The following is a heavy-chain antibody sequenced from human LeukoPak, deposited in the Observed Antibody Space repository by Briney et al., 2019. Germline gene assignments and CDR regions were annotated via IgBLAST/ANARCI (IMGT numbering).Heavy chain of an antibody. D-gene: IGHD6-13*01. CDR2: IYYSGST. Sequence: SETLSLTCTVSGGSISSYYWSWIRQPPGKGLEWIGYIYYSGSTNYNPSLKSRVTISEDTSKNQFSLKLSSVTAADTAVYYCARASYSSSWYFKWFDPWGQGTLVTVSS. V-gene: IGHV4-59*01. CDR1: GGSISSYY. J-gene: IGHJ5*02. CDR3: ARASYSSSWYFKWFDP.